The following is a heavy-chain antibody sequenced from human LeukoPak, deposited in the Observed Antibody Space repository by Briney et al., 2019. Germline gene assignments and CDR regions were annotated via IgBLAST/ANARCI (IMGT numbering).Heavy chain of an antibody. CDR3: ARDLHSGYP. D-gene: IGHD5-12*01. CDR1: GFTFSSYA. CDR2: ISSNGGST. Sequence: GGSLRLSCAASGFTFSSYAMHWVRQAPGKGLEYVSAISSNGGSTYYANSVKGRFTISRDNSKNTLYLQMGSLRAEDMAVYYCARDLHSGYPWGQGTLVTVSS. J-gene: IGHJ5*02. V-gene: IGHV3-64*01.